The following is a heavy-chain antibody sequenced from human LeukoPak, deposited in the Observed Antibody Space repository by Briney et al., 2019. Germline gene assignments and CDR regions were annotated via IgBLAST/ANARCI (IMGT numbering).Heavy chain of an antibody. CDR2: IIPIFGTA. CDR1: GGTFSSYA. J-gene: IGHJ4*02. D-gene: IGHD6-13*01. CDR3: ARSTQLPVAAAVDFDY. Sequence: SVKVSCKASGGTFSSYAISWVRQAPGQGLEWIGGIIPIFGTANYAQKFQGRVTITTDESTSTAYMELSSLRSEDTAVYYCARSTQLPVAAAVDFDYWGQGTLVSVSS. V-gene: IGHV1-69*05.